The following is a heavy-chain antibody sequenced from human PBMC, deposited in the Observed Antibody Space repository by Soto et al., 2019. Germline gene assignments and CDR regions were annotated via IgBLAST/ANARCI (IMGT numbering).Heavy chain of an antibody. D-gene: IGHD1-26*01. CDR1: GFTFSDYY. J-gene: IGHJ4*02. CDR2: ISSSGSTI. CDR3: ARDGRRWELFDY. V-gene: IGHV3-11*01. Sequence: VGSVRLSCAASGFTFSDYYMSWIRQAPGKGLEWVSYISSSGSTIYYADSVKGRFTISRDNAKNSLYLQMNSLRAEDTAVYYCARDGRRWELFDYWGQGTLVTVSS.